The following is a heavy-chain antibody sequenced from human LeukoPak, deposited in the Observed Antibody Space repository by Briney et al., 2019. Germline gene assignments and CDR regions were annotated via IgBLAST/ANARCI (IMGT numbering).Heavy chain of an antibody. CDR1: GFTFGDYA. J-gene: IGHJ5*02. Sequence: QPGRSLRLSCTASGFTFGDYAMSWFRQAPGKGLEWVGFIRSKAYGGTTEYAASVKGRFTISRDDSKSIAYLQMNSLKTEDTAVCYCTRAPERKLAAAGLHQSRWFDPWGQGTLVTVSS. V-gene: IGHV3-49*03. D-gene: IGHD6-13*01. CDR3: TRAPERKLAAAGLHQSRWFDP. CDR2: IRSKAYGGTT.